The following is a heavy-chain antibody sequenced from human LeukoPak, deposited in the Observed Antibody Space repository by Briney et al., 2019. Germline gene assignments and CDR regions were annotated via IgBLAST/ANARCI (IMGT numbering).Heavy chain of an antibody. D-gene: IGHD6-13*01. CDR2: INPNSGGT. V-gene: IGHV1-2*02. CDR1: GYTFTGYY. J-gene: IGHJ4*02. Sequence: ASVKVSCKASGYTFTGYYMHWVRQAPGQGLEWMGWINPNSGGTNYPQKFQGRVTMTRYTSISTAYMALSRLRSDDTAVYYCARSPVYSSSWYALTYYFDYWGQGTLVTVSS. CDR3: ARSPVYSSSWYALTYYFDY.